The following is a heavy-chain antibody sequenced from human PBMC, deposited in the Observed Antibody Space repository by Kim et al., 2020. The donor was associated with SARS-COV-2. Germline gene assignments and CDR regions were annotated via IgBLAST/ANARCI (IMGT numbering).Heavy chain of an antibody. J-gene: IGHJ6*02. Sequence: ASVKVSCKASGYTFTSYGISWVRQAPGQGLEWMGWISAYNGNTNYAQKLQGRVTMTTDTSTSTAYMELRSLRSDDTAVYYCARDRHIVVVTAIPYYYYYGMDVWGQGTTVTVSS. CDR1: GYTFTSYG. CDR3: ARDRHIVVVTAIPYYYYYGMDV. D-gene: IGHD2-21*02. CDR2: ISAYNGNT. V-gene: IGHV1-18*01.